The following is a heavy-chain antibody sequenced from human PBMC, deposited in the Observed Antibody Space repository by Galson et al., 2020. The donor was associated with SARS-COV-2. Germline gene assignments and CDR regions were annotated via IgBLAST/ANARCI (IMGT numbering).Heavy chain of an antibody. V-gene: IGHV4-39*07. CDR2: IYYSGST. Sequence: SETLSLTCTVSGGSISSSSYYWGWIRQPPGKGLAWIGSIYYSGSTYYNPSLKSRVTISVDTSTNQFSLKLSSVTAADTAVYYCARDISRYDFWSGYYYLDWFDPWGQGTLVTVSS. CDR3: ARDISRYDFWSGYYYLDWFDP. D-gene: IGHD3-3*01. CDR1: GGSISSSSYY. J-gene: IGHJ5*02.